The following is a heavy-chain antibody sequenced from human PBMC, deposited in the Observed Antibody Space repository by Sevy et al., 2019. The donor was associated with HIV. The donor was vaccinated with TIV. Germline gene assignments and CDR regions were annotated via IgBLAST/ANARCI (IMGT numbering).Heavy chain of an antibody. J-gene: IGHJ4*02. CDR2: INYSGST. V-gene: IGHV4-39*01. CDR3: AGPILTYNNGWSYYDY. D-gene: IGHD6-19*01. CDR1: GASISSSGYY. Sequence: SETLSLTCTVSGASISSSGYYWDWIRQPPGKGLEWIASINYSGSTFYNPSLQSRVTISADTSKNQFSLDLNSVTAADTAIYYCAGPILTYNNGWSYYDYWGQGTVVTVSS.